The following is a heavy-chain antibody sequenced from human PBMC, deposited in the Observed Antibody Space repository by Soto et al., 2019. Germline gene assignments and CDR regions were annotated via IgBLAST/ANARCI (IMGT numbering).Heavy chain of an antibody. D-gene: IGHD6-13*01. CDR1: GLNFNNYG. J-gene: IGHJ6*02. Sequence: GRPMRVSCAAAGLNFNNYGMHWVRKKTGKGLEWVAVIWNDGNGYYYANSVKGRFTISRDNSKNTLYLQMSSLRAEDTAVYYCARRQISPPTRGAASARGGMDVWGQGTTVTVSS. V-gene: IGHV3-33*01. CDR3: ARRQISPPTRGAASARGGMDV. CDR2: IWNDGNGY.